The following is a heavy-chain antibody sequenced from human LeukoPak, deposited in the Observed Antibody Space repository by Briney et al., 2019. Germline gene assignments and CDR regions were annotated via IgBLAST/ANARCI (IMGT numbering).Heavy chain of an antibody. D-gene: IGHD3-10*01. J-gene: IGHJ5*02. CDR1: GGSFSGYY. CDR2: INHSGST. CDR3: ARGRGRYYGSGSSTGWFDP. Sequence: SETLSLTCAVYGGSFSGYYWSWIRQPPGKGLEWIGEINHSGSTNYNPSLKSRVTISVDTSKNQFSLKLSSVTAADTAVYYCARGRGRYYGSGSSTGWFDPWGQGTLVTASS. V-gene: IGHV4-34*01.